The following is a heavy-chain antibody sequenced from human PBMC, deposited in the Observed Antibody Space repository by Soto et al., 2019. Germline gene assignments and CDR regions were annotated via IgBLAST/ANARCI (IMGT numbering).Heavy chain of an antibody. CDR2: MNPNSGDT. CDR3: ARMHIVAAGGWVDY. V-gene: IGHV1-8*01. CDR1: GYTFTSYD. Sequence: QVQLVQSGAEVKKPGASVKVSCKASGYTFTSYDINWVRQATGQGLEWMGWMNPNSGDTGYAQKFKGRVTLTRNTSISTAYMELSSLRSEDTAVYYCARMHIVAAGGWVDYWGQGTLVTVSS. J-gene: IGHJ4*02. D-gene: IGHD6-13*01.